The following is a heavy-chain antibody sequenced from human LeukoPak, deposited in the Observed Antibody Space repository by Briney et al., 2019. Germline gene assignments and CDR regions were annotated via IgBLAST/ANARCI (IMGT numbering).Heavy chain of an antibody. J-gene: IGHJ5*02. CDR3: ARARDIVVVPAAKVYNWFDP. CDR1: GGTFSSYA. V-gene: IGHV1-69*13. Sequence: SVKVSCKASGGTFSSYAISWVRQAPGQGLEWMGGIIPIFGTANYAQKFQGRVTITADESTNTAYMELSSLRSEDTAVYYCARARDIVVVPAAKVYNWFDPWGQGTLVTVSS. D-gene: IGHD2-2*01. CDR2: IIPIFGTA.